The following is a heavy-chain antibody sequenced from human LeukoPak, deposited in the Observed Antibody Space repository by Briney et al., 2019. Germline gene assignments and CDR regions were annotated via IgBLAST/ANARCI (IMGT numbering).Heavy chain of an antibody. CDR2: ISSSSSYI. D-gene: IGHD6-19*01. CDR3: ARLGLSAVAIFFIDY. V-gene: IGHV3-21*01. J-gene: IGHJ4*02. Sequence: GGSLRLSCAASGFSFSSYSMNWVRQAPGKGLEWVSSISSSSSYIYYADSVKGRFTISRDNAKNSLYLQMNRLRAEDSAVYYCARLGLSAVAIFFIDYWGQGTLVTVSS. CDR1: GFSFSSYS.